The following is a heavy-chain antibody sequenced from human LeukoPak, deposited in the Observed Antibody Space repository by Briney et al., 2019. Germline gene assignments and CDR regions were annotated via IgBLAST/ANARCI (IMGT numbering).Heavy chain of an antibody. J-gene: IGHJ4*02. Sequence: SETLSLTCTVSGGSISSYYWSWIRQPAGKGLEWIGRIHTSGSTNYNPSLKSRVTMSVDTSRNQFSLKLSSVTAADTAVYYCARAIKGLLWFGERGNYYFDYWGQGTLVTVSS. D-gene: IGHD3-10*01. CDR1: GGSISSYY. CDR2: IHTSGST. V-gene: IGHV4-4*07. CDR3: ARAIKGLLWFGERGNYYFDY.